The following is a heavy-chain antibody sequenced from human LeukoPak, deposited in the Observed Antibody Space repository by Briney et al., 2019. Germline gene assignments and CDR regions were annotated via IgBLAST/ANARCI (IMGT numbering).Heavy chain of an antibody. J-gene: IGHJ4*02. D-gene: IGHD3-22*01. Sequence: GGSLRLSCAASGFXKYSMNWVRQAPGKGLEWVSSISSSGTYIYYADSVKGRFTTSRDNAKNSLYLQMNSLRAEDTAVYYCASGINYYDSSGYDCWGQGTLVTVSS. CDR2: ISSSGTYI. CDR1: GFXKYS. CDR3: ASGINYYDSSGYDC. V-gene: IGHV3-21*01.